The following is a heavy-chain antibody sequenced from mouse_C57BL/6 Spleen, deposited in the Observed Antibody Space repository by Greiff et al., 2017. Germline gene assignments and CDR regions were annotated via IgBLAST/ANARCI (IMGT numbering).Heavy chain of an antibody. CDR2: IYPGNSDT. Sequence: VQLKESGTVLARPGASVKMSCKTSGYTFTSYWMHWVKQRPGQGLEWIGAIYPGNSDTSYNQKFKGKSTLTVDKSSSPAYMQLSSLTSEDSAVYYCARGTTVVNYFDYWGQGTTLTVSS. J-gene: IGHJ2*01. V-gene: IGHV1-5*01. D-gene: IGHD1-1*01. CDR1: GYTFTSYW. CDR3: ARGTTVVNYFDY.